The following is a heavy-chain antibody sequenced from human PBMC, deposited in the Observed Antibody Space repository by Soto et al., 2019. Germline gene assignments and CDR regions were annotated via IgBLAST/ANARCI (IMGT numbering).Heavy chain of an antibody. Sequence: NPSETLSLTCAVYGGSFSGYYWSWIRQPPGKGLEWIGEINHSGSTNYNPSLKSRVTISVDTSKNQFSLKLSSVTAADTAVYYCARGAIVVVVAATLSYYYYMDVWGKGTTVTVSS. V-gene: IGHV4-34*01. D-gene: IGHD2-15*01. CDR1: GGSFSGYY. CDR3: ARGAIVVVVAATLSYYYYMDV. CDR2: INHSGST. J-gene: IGHJ6*03.